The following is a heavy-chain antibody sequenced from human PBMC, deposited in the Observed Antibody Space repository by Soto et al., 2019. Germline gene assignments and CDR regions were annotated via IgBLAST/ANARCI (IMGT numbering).Heavy chain of an antibody. V-gene: IGHV1-24*01. D-gene: IGHD6-13*01. CDR1: GYTLTELS. CDR2: FDPEDGET. CDR3: ATVGAAADSNYYYYYMDV. Sequence: ASVKVSWKVSGYTLTELSMHWVRQAPGKGLEWMGGFDPEDGETIYAQKFQGRVTMTEDTSTDTAYMELSSLRSEDTAVYYCATVGAAADSNYYYYYMDVWGKGTTVTVSS. J-gene: IGHJ6*03.